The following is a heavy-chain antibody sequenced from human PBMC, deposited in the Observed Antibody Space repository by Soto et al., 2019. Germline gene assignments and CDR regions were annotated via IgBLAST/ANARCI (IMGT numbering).Heavy chain of an antibody. Sequence: GWSLRLSCASSVFTFDDYAMHWVRQAPGKGLEWGSGISWNSGSIGYADSVKGRFTISRDNAKNSLYLQMNSLRAEDTALYYCAKDSGLAAAGTLNYWGQGTLVTVSS. V-gene: IGHV3-9*01. CDR3: AKDSGLAAAGTLNY. CDR2: ISWNSGSI. J-gene: IGHJ4*02. D-gene: IGHD6-13*01. CDR1: VFTFDDYA.